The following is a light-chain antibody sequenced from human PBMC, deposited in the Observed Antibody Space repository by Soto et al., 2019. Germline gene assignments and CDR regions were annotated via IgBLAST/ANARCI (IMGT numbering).Light chain of an antibody. CDR2: RDS. V-gene: IGLV1-40*01. Sequence: QSLLTQPPAVSGAPGQTVTISCTGSSSNIGARYDVHWYRQLPGTDPKLLIYRDSNRPSGVPDRFSGYKSGTSAYLAITGAQAEDAADDYCRSYGIRLSGWVFGGGTKPTV. CDR3: RSYGIRLSGWV. J-gene: IGLJ3*02. CDR1: SSNIGARYD.